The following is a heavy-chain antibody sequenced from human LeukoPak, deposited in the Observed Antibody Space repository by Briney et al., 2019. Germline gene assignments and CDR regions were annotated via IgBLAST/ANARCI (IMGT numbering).Heavy chain of an antibody. CDR2: IGGSGGSP. D-gene: IGHD5-18*01. Sequence: GGSLRLSCATSGFTFGSYAMTWVRQAPGKGLEWVSGIGGSGGSPYYADSVKGRFTISRDNSKNTLYLQMNSLRAEDTALYYCAKDRIHLWLYAFDIWGQGTKVTVSS. J-gene: IGHJ3*02. CDR3: AKDRIHLWLYAFDI. V-gene: IGHV3-23*01. CDR1: GFTFGSYA.